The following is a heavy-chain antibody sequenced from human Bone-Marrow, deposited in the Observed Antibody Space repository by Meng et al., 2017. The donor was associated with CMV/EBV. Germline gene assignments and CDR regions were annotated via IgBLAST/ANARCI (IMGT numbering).Heavy chain of an antibody. CDR2: ISYDGSTE. V-gene: IGHV3-30*04. CDR1: PGFTLSGYT. J-gene: IGHJ6*02. D-gene: IGHD4-23*01. CDR3: ARDVTTLGYSGMDV. Sequence: SLKISCVASPGFTLSGYTMHWVRQAPGKGLEWVALISYDGSTEYYTDSVRGRFRISRDNSKKTLYMHMTSLRPEDSAIYYCARDVTTLGYSGMDVWGQGTTVTVSS.